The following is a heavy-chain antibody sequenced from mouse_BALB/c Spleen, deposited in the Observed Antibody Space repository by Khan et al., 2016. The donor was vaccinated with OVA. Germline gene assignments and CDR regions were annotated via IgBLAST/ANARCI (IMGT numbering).Heavy chain of an antibody. CDR3: ARSYGSWAMDY. Sequence: EVQLQESGPSLVKPSQTLSLTCSVTVDSITSGFWNWIRKFPGNKFEYMGYVTYSGNTYYNPSLKSRISITRDTSKSQYYLQLNSVTTEDTATYFCARSYGSWAMDYWGQGTSVTVSS. J-gene: IGHJ4*01. V-gene: IGHV3-8*02. CDR2: VTYSGNT. CDR1: VDSITSGF. D-gene: IGHD1-1*01.